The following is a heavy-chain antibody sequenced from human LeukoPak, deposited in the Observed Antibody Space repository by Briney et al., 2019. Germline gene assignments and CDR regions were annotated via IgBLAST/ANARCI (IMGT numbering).Heavy chain of an antibody. V-gene: IGHV4-61*01. CDR1: GGSVSSGSCY. J-gene: IGHJ4*02. D-gene: IGHD2-15*01. CDR3: ARDEAASLDY. CDR2: IYYSGST. Sequence: SETLSLTCTVSGGSVSSGSCYWSWIRQPPGKGLEWIGYIYYSGSTNYNPSLKSRVTISVDTSKNQFSLKLSSVTAADTAVYYCARDEAASLDYWGQGTLVTVSS.